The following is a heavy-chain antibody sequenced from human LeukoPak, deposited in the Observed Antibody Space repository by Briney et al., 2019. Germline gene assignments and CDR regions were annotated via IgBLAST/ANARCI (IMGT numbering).Heavy chain of an antibody. CDR2: INPNSGGT. V-gene: IGHV1-2*02. J-gene: IGHJ4*02. Sequence: ASVKVSCKASGYTFTSYGISWVRQAPGQGLEWMGWINPNSGGTNYAQKFQGRVTMTRDTSISTAYMELSRLRSDDTAVYYCARDPGYCSGGSCYLDWGQGTLVTVSS. CDR1: GYTFTSYG. CDR3: ARDPGYCSGGSCYLD. D-gene: IGHD2-15*01.